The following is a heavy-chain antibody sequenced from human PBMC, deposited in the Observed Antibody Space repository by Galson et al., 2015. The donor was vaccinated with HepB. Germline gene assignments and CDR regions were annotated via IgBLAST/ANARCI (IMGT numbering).Heavy chain of an antibody. D-gene: IGHD3-10*01. CDR1: GYTFTSYG. V-gene: IGHV1-18*04. Sequence: SVKVSCKASGYTFTSYGISWVRQAPGQGLEWMGWISAYNGNTNYAQKLQGRVTMTTDTSTSTAYMELRSLRSDDTAVYYCARDRGQINGLLWFGESHGAHGWDYGMDVWGQGTTVTVSS. CDR2: ISAYNGNT. J-gene: IGHJ6*02. CDR3: ARDRGQINGLLWFGESHGAHGWDYGMDV.